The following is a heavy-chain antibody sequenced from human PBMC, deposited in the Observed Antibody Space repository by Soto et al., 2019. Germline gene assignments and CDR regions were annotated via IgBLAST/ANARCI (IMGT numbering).Heavy chain of an antibody. V-gene: IGHV4-4*02. CDR3: AIPGAGDFDY. D-gene: IGHD6-13*01. CDR1: GASISNTDW. J-gene: IGHJ4*02. Sequence: QVQLQESGPGLVEPSGNLSLTCAVSGASISNTDWWSWVRQPPGKGLEWIGEIYHSGTTNCDPSLKSRVTISLDKSKSQFSLKLTSVTAADTAVYYCAIPGAGDFDYWGRGTLVTVSS. CDR2: IYHSGTT.